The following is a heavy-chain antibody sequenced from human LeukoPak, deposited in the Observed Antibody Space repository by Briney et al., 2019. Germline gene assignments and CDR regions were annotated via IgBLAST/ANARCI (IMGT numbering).Heavy chain of an antibody. CDR3: ARGGYSYGSPFDY. D-gene: IGHD5-18*01. CDR2: INPNSGGT. Sequence: ASVTVSCKASGYTFTGYYMHWVRQAPGQGLEWMGWINPNSGGTNYAQKFQSRVTMTRDMSISTAYMELSRLRSDDTAVYYCARGGYSYGSPFDYWGQGTLVTVSS. V-gene: IGHV1-2*02. CDR1: GYTFTGYY. J-gene: IGHJ4*02.